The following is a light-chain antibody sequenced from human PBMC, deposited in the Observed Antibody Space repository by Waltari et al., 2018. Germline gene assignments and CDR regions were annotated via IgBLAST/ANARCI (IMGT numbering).Light chain of an antibody. CDR1: QSISDH. CDR3: QQSFRTPYT. V-gene: IGKV1-39*01. J-gene: IGKJ2*01. Sequence: DIQMTQSPSSLSLSVGDRVTITCRASQSISDHLNWYQQKPGEAPKLLIYVASNLESGFPSRFSGSGSGTDFTLTINSLQPGDFATYYCQQSFRTPYTFCQGTKLEVK. CDR2: VAS.